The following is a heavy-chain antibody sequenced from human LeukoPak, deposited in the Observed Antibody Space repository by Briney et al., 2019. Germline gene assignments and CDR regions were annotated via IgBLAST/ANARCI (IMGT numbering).Heavy chain of an antibody. V-gene: IGHV4-4*02. CDR3: ARGRLYITMGRGVTNAPYFDY. CDR1: GGSISSSNW. J-gene: IGHJ4*02. Sequence: SETLSLTCAVSGGSISSSNWWSWVRQPPGKGLEWIGEINHSGSTNYNPSLKSRVTISIDTSKKQFSLRLSSVTAADTAVYYCARGRLYITMGRGVTNAPYFDYWGQGTLVTVSS. CDR2: INHSGST. D-gene: IGHD3-10*01.